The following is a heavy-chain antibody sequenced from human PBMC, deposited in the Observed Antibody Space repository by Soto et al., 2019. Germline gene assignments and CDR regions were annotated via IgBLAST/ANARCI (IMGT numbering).Heavy chain of an antibody. Sequence: PSETLSLTCTVSGGSISSSSYYWGWIRQPPGKGLEWIGSIYYSGSTYYNPSLKSRVTISVDTSKNQFSLKLSSVTAADTAVYYCARMEWLLRWFDPWGQGTLVTVSS. J-gene: IGHJ5*02. D-gene: IGHD3-3*01. CDR2: IYYSGST. V-gene: IGHV4-39*01. CDR3: ARMEWLLRWFDP. CDR1: GGSISSSSYY.